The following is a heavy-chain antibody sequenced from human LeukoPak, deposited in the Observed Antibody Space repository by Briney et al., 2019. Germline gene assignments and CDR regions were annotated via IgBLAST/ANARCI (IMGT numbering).Heavy chain of an antibody. CDR1: GYTFTSYY. CDR3: ARGGLLVVASFGYYGMDV. V-gene: IGHV1-46*01. CDR2: INPSGGST. J-gene: IGHJ6*02. D-gene: IGHD2-8*02. Sequence: GASVKVSCKASGYTFTSYYMHWVRQAPGQGLEWMGIINPSGGSTSYAQKFQGRDTMTRDTSTSTVYTELSSLRSEDTAVYYCARGGLLVVASFGYYGMDVWGQGTTVTVSS.